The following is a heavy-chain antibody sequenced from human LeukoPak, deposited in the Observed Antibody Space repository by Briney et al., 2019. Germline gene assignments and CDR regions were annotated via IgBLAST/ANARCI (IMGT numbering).Heavy chain of an antibody. V-gene: IGHV3-21*01. CDR1: GFTFSSYS. CDR2: ISSSSSYK. J-gene: IGHJ4*02. CDR3: ARSAAGTYY. Sequence: KAGGSLRLSCVASGFTFSSYSMNWVRQAPGKGLEWVSSISSSSSYKYYTDSVKGRFTISRDNAKNSLYLQMNSLRAEDTAVYYCARSAAGTYYWSQGTLVTVSS. D-gene: IGHD1-1*01.